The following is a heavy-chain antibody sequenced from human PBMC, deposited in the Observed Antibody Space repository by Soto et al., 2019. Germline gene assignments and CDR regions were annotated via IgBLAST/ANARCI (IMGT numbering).Heavy chain of an antibody. CDR3: ARDVSPGSSSLYLDAFDI. D-gene: IGHD6-13*01. CDR2: IKKDGSQI. V-gene: IGHV3-7*05. CDR1: GFSFGSSW. Sequence: EVPLVESGGGLVQPGGSLRLSCVASGFSFGSSWMTWVRQAPGKGLEWVANIKKDGSQISYLDSVRGRFTISRDNAKNSLYLQMNSLRAEDTALYYCARDVSPGSSSLYLDAFDIWGQGTMVTVSS. J-gene: IGHJ3*02.